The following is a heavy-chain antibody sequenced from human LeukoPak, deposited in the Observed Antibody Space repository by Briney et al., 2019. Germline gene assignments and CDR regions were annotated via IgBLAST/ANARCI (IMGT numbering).Heavy chain of an antibody. CDR1: GGSFSGYY. Sequence: PSETLSLTCAVYGGSFSGYYWSWIRQPPGKGLEWIGEINHSGSTNYNPSLKSRVTISVDTSKNQFSLKLSPVTAADTAVYYCASKSYFDYWGQGTLVTVSS. CDR3: ASKSYFDY. CDR2: INHSGST. J-gene: IGHJ4*02. V-gene: IGHV4-34*01.